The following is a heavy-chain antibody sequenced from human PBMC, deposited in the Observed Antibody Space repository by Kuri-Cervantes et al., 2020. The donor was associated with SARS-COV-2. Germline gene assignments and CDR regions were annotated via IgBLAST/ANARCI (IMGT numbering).Heavy chain of an antibody. J-gene: IGHJ5*02. D-gene: IGHD3-3*01. CDR3: ARQMMSSITIFGVVITRNWFDP. CDR2: IYYSGST. Sequence: GSLRLSCTFSGCSISSSSYYWGWIRQPPGKGLEWIGSIYYSGSTYYNPSLKSRVTISVDTSKNQFSLKLSSVTAADTAVYYCARQMMSSITIFGVVITRNWFDPWGQGTLVTVSS. V-gene: IGHV4-39*01. CDR1: GCSISSSSYY.